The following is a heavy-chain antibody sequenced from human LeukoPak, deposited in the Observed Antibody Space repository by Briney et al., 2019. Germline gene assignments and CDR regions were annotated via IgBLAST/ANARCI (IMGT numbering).Heavy chain of an antibody. CDR1: GFTFSNAW. J-gene: IGHJ4*02. D-gene: IGHD3-22*01. Sequence: GGSLGLSCAASGFTFSNAWMNWVRQAPGKGLEWVGRIKSKTDGGTTDYAAPVKGRFTISRDDSKNTLYLQMNSLKTEDTAVYYCTTNYYDSSGYYVAYYFDYWGQGTLVTVSS. CDR3: TTNYYDSSGYYVAYYFDY. V-gene: IGHV3-15*07. CDR2: IKSKTDGGTT.